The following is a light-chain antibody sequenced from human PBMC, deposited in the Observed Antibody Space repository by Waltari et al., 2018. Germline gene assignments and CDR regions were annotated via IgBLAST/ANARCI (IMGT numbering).Light chain of an antibody. CDR2: DFS. CDR3: GTSTTTRNHV. Sequence: QSALTQPASVSGSPGQSIPIPCPGTSSAVGAYNYVCCYQQHPGKAPKLIIYDFSVRPSGVSNRFSGSKSGNTASLTISGLHTEDEADYYCGTSTTTRNHVFGTGTKVTVL. CDR1: SSAVGAYNY. J-gene: IGLJ1*01. V-gene: IGLV2-14*03.